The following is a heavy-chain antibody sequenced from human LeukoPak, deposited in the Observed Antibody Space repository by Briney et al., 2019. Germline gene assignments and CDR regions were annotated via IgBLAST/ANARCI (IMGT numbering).Heavy chain of an antibody. V-gene: IGHV3-15*01. D-gene: IGHD3-3*01. Sequence: PGGSLRLSCTASGFNLGDYAMSWVRQAPGKGLEWVGLIKSKTDGGTTDYAAPVKGRFTISRDDSKNTVYLQMNSLKTEDTAVYYCTTGGTISDYWGQGTLVTVSS. J-gene: IGHJ4*02. CDR1: GFNLGDYA. CDR2: IKSKTDGGTT. CDR3: TTGGTISDY.